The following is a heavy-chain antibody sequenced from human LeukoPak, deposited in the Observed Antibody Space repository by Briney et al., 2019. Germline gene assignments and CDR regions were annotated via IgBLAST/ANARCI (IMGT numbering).Heavy chain of an antibody. Sequence: ASVKVSCKASGYTFTGYYIHWVRQAPGQGLEWMGWINPNSGGTNYAQKFQGRVTMTRDTSISTAYMELSRLRSDDTAVYYCARDSSGFGINWFDPWGQGTLVTVSS. CDR2: INPNSGGT. J-gene: IGHJ5*02. CDR1: GYTFTGYY. CDR3: ARDSSGFGINWFDP. V-gene: IGHV1-2*02. D-gene: IGHD6-19*01.